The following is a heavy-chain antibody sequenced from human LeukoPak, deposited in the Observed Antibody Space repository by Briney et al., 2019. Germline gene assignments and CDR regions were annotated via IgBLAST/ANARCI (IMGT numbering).Heavy chain of an antibody. Sequence: ASVKVSCKASGHTFTRYGVSWVRQAPGQGLEWVGWIGSYNGNTNYAQRLQDRITVTTDTSTSTAYMELSSLRSDDTAMYYCARAGAEVTSHFDSWGQGTLVTVSS. V-gene: IGHV1-18*01. D-gene: IGHD2-21*02. CDR3: ARAGAEVTSHFDS. CDR2: IGSYNGNT. J-gene: IGHJ4*02. CDR1: GHTFTRYG.